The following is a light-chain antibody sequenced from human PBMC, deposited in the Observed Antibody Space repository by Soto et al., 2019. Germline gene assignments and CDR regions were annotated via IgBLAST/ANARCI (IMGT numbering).Light chain of an antibody. CDR3: QQYNDWPLT. CDR2: GAS. J-gene: IGKJ4*01. V-gene: IGKV3-15*01. CDR1: QSANSN. Sequence: EKVMTQSPAALSVSPGERATLSCRASQSANSNLAWYQRKPGQAPRLLLYGASTRATGIPARFSGSASGTEFTLTISSLQSEDSAVYYCQQYNDWPLTFGGGTKVEIE.